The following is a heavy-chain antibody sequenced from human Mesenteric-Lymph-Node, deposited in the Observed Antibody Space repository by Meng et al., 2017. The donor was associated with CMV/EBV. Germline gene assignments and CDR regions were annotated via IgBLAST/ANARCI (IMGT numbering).Heavy chain of an antibody. CDR1: VLSITLRNW. Sequence: CACSVLSITLRNWWRSARQPPGKGLEYIGEIYHRGYTNYNPSLKSRVTISMDKSENQFSLRLTSVTAADTAVYYCARRLYYYSMDVWGQGTTVTVSS. CDR2: IYHRGYT. J-gene: IGHJ6*02. V-gene: IGHV4-4*02. CDR3: ARRLYYYSMDV.